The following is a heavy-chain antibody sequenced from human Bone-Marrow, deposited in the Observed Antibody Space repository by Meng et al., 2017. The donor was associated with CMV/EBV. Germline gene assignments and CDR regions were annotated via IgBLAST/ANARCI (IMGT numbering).Heavy chain of an antibody. CDR3: ASSRKDYYDSSGYRDMDYYYGMDV. D-gene: IGHD3-22*01. CDR1: GGSISSPY. Sequence: SETLSLTCTVSGGSISSPYWSWIRQAPGKGLEWIGYITDRGSTSYNPSLKSRVSILVEADKNQFSLRLTSVTAADTAVYYCASSRKDYYDSSGYRDMDYYYGMDVWGQGTTVTVSS. V-gene: IGHV4-59*11. J-gene: IGHJ6*02. CDR2: ITDRGST.